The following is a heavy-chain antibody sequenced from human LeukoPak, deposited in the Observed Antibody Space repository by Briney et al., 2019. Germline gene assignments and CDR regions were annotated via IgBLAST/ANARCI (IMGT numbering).Heavy chain of an antibody. CDR2: IYHSGST. J-gene: IGHJ2*01. CDR1: GGSISSGSYY. V-gene: IGHV4-61*10. Sequence: SETLSLTCTVSGGSISSGSYYWSWIRQPAGKGLEWIGEIYHSGSTNYNPSLKSRVTISVDKSKNQFSLKLSSVTAADTAVYYCARGLYCGGDCYSRDWYFDLWGRGTLVTVSS. D-gene: IGHD2-21*02. CDR3: ARGLYCGGDCYSRDWYFDL.